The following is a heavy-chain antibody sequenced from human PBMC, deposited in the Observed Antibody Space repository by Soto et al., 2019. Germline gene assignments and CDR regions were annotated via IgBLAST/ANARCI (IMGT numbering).Heavy chain of an antibody. Sequence: QVQLVESGGGVVQPGRSLRLSCAASGFTFSSYGMHWVRQAPGKGLEWVAVISYDGSNKYYADSVKGRFTISRDNSKNTLYVQMNSLRAEDTAVYYCAKARGSYSSYLYYFDYWGQGTLVTVSS. CDR2: ISYDGSNK. CDR3: AKARGSYSSYLYYFDY. J-gene: IGHJ4*02. V-gene: IGHV3-30*18. D-gene: IGHD6-6*01. CDR1: GFTFSSYG.